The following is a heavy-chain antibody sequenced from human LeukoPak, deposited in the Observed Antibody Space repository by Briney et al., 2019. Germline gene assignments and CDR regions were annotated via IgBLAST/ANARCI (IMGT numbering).Heavy chain of an antibody. CDR1: GFTFSSYA. J-gene: IGHJ4*02. V-gene: IGHV3-30-3*01. D-gene: IGHD3-3*01. CDR2: ISYDGSNK. Sequence: GGSLRLSCAASGFTFSSYAMHWVRQAPGKGLEWVAVISYDGSNKYYADSVKGRFTISRDNSKNTLYLQMNSLRAEDTAVYYCAREDFWSGYYTGGYFDYWGQGTLATVSS. CDR3: AREDFWSGYYTGGYFDY.